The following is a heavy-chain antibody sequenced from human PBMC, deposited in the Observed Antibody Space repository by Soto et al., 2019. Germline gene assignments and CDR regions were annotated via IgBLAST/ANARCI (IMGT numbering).Heavy chain of an antibody. J-gene: IGHJ6*02. CDR1: GGSFSGYY. CDR2: INHSGST. D-gene: IGHD3-10*01. CDR3: ARGHGITMVRGVITHFYYYYGMDV. V-gene: IGHV4-34*01. Sequence: PWATLYLTCAVYGGSFSGYYWSWIRTPPGKGLEWIGEINHSGSTNYNPSLKSRVTISVDTSKNQFSLKLSSVTAADTAVYYCARGHGITMVRGVITHFYYYYGMDVWGQGTTVTVSS.